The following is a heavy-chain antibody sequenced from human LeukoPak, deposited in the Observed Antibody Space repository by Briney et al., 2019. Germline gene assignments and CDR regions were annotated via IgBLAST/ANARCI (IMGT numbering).Heavy chain of an antibody. J-gene: IGHJ6*02. CDR3: ARCRDGYLYYYYFGTDV. V-gene: IGHV4-59*08. CDR2: IYYSGST. Sequence: KPSETLSLTCTVSGGSISSYYWSWIRQPPGKGLEWIGYIYYSGSTNYNPSLKSRVTISVDTSKNQFSLKLSSVTAADTAVYYCARCRDGYLYYYYFGTDVWSQGTTVTVSS. CDR1: GGSISSYY. D-gene: IGHD5-24*01.